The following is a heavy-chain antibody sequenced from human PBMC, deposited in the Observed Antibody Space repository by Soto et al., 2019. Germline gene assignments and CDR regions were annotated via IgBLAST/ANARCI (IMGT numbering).Heavy chain of an antibody. Sequence: ASVKVSCKASGYTFTSYYMHWVRQAPGQGLEWMGIINPSGGSTSYAQKFQGRVTMTRDTSTSTVYMELSSLRSEDTAVYYCARCYDSSGYYYGSSAFDIWGQGTMVTVSS. CDR3: ARCYDSSGYYYGSSAFDI. V-gene: IGHV1-46*01. J-gene: IGHJ3*02. CDR2: INPSGGST. D-gene: IGHD3-22*01. CDR1: GYTFTSYY.